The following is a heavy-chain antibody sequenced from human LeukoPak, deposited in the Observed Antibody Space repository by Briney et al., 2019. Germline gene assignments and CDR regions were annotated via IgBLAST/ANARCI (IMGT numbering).Heavy chain of an antibody. V-gene: IGHV3-21*01. CDR3: ARATSLWYPFDY. D-gene: IGHD5-18*01. CDR1: GFTFSSYS. Sequence: PGGSLRLSCAASGFTFSSYSMNWVRQAPGKGLEWVSSISSSSSYIYYAGSVKGRFTISRDNAKNSLYLQMNSLRAEDTAVYYCARATSLWYPFDYWGQGTLVTVSS. J-gene: IGHJ4*02. CDR2: ISSSSSYI.